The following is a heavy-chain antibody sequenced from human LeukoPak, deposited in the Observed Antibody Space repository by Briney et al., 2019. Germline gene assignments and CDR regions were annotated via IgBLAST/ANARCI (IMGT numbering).Heavy chain of an antibody. V-gene: IGHV3-74*01. D-gene: IGHD1-26*01. CDR1: GFTFSSYA. Sequence: GGSLRLSCAASGFTFSSYAMSWVRQAPGKGLVWVSHINSGGSSTSYADSVGGRFTISRDNAKNTLYLQMNSLRAEDTAVYYCARDIVGATPYWGQGTLVTVSS. CDR3: ARDIVGATPY. CDR2: INSGGSST. J-gene: IGHJ4*02.